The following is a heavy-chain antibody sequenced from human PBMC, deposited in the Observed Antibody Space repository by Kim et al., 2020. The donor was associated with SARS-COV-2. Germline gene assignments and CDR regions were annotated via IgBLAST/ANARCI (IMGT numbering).Heavy chain of an antibody. CDR2: IYYSGST. CDR1: GGSISSSSYY. Sequence: SETLSLTCTVSGGSISSSSYYWGWIRQPPGKGLEWIGSIYYSGSTYYNPSLKSRVTISVDTSKNQFSLKLSSVTAADTAVYYCASSPREARMGGATRGDYFDYWGQGTLVTVSS. D-gene: IGHD1-26*01. J-gene: IGHJ4*02. CDR3: ASSPREARMGGATRGDYFDY. V-gene: IGHV4-39*01.